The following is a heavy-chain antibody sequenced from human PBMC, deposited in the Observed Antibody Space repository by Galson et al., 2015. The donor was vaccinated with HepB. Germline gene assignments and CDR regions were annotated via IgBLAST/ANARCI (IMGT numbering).Heavy chain of an antibody. D-gene: IGHD1-14*01. CDR1: GFTVSDYY. CDR2: VRHKARRYTT. CDR3: SRTLPGIDLDY. J-gene: IGHJ4*02. Sequence: SLRLSCAASGFTVSDYYMEWARQAPGKGLEWVGRVRHKARRYTTDYVASVERRFTISRDDSKNSLYLQMDSLKTEDTAVYYCSRTLPGIDLDYWGQGTLVTVSS. V-gene: IGHV3-72*01.